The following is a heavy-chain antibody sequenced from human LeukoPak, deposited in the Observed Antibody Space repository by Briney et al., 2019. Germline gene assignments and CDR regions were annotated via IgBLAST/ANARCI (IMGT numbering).Heavy chain of an antibody. CDR1: GYSFISYW. Sequence: RGESLKISCKGSGYSFISYWIGWVRQMPGKGLEWMGIIYPGDSDTRYSPSFQGQVTISADKSISTAYLQWSSLKASDTAMYYCARVPRRGYYYGSGSYYYFDYWGQGTLVTVSS. D-gene: IGHD3-10*01. CDR2: IYPGDSDT. J-gene: IGHJ4*02. V-gene: IGHV5-51*01. CDR3: ARVPRRGYYYGSGSYYYFDY.